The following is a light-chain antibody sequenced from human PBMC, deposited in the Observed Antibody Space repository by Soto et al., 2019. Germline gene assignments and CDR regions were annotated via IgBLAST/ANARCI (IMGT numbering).Light chain of an antibody. CDR1: QGISNY. J-gene: IGKJ2*01. V-gene: IGKV1-27*01. CDR3: QKYNSAPPA. CDR2: AAS. Sequence: DIQMTQSPSSLSASVGDRVTITCRASQGISNYLAWYQQKPGKVPKLLIYAASTLQSGVPSRFSGSGSGTAFTLTSSSLQPEDVAPYYCQKYNSAPPAFGQGTKLEIK.